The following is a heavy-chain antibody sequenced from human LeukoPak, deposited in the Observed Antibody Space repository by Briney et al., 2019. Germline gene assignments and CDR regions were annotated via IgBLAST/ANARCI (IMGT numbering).Heavy chain of an antibody. CDR2: IDPSDSYT. D-gene: IGHD3-10*01. V-gene: IGHV5-10-1*01. J-gene: IGHJ4*02. CDR3: ARHYYGSGSEGY. Sequence: GESLKISCKGSGYSFTSYWISWVRQLPGKGLEWMGRIDPSDSYTNYSPSFQGHVTISADKSISTAYLQWSSLKASDTAMYYCARHYYGSGSEGYWGQGTLVTVSS. CDR1: GYSFTSYW.